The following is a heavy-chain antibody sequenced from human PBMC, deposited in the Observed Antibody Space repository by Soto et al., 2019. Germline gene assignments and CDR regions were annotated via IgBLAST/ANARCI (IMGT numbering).Heavy chain of an antibody. V-gene: IGHV3-53*01. CDR1: GFTVSGNY. D-gene: IGHD4-17*01. J-gene: IGHJ4*02. Sequence: EVQLVESGGGLIQPGGSLRLSCAASGFTVSGNYITWVRQAPGKGLEWVSVIFSGDNTYYSDSVKGRFTISRDNDKKSLFLQMNSLRDEDTAVYYCARLPKGSTVTSWGQGTLVTVSS. CDR2: IFSGDNT. CDR3: ARLPKGSTVTS.